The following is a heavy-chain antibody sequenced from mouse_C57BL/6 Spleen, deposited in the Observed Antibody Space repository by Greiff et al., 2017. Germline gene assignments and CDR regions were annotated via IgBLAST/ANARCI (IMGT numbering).Heavy chain of an antibody. CDR2: INPSNGGT. J-gene: IGHJ2*01. CDR3: ARHAPTAQDTNDY. V-gene: IGHV1-53*01. CDR1: GYTFTSYW. D-gene: IGHD3-2*02. Sequence: QVQLQQPGTELVKPGASVKLSCKASGYTFTSYWMHWVKQRPGQGLEWIGNINPSNGGTNYNEKFKSKATLTVDKSSSTAYMQLSSLTSEDSAVYDCARHAPTAQDTNDYWGQGTTLTVSS.